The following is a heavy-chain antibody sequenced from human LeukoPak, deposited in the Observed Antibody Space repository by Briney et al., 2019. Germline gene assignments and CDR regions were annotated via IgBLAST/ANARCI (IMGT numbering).Heavy chain of an antibody. Sequence: GSVKVPCKVSGYTLTELSMHWVRQAPGKGLEWMGGFDPEDGETIYAQKFQGRVTMTEDTSTDTAYMELSSLRSEDTAVYYCATTRLSWYREVYWFDPWGQGTLVTVSS. CDR3: ATTRLSWYREVYWFDP. CDR1: GYTLTELS. V-gene: IGHV1-24*01. CDR2: FDPEDGET. J-gene: IGHJ5*02. D-gene: IGHD6-13*01.